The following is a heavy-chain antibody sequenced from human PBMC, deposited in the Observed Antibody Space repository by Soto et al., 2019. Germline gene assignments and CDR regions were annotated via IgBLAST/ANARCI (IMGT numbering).Heavy chain of an antibody. Sequence: QVQLVQSGAEVKKPGASVKVSCKSSGYTFSNYDVNWVRQAPGQGLEWMGWMNPNTGNTGYAQNFQGRITMTGDTSTRTGYMELCGLTSEDTAVYYCASHPEGPLLGFDYWGQGTLVIVSS. D-gene: IGHD3-10*01. CDR1: GYTFSNYD. J-gene: IGHJ4*02. CDR2: MNPNTGNT. V-gene: IGHV1-8*01. CDR3: ASHPEGPLLGFDY.